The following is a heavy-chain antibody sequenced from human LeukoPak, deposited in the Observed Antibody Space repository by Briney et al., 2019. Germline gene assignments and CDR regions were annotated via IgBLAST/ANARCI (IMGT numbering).Heavy chain of an antibody. CDR1: GYTFTVYN. Sequence: ASVKVSCKASGYTFTVYNMHWVRQAPGQGLEWMGWINPNSGGTNYAQKFQGRVTMTRDTSISAAYMELSRLRSDDTAVYSCASEAVAVANDDFDYWGQGTLVTVSS. J-gene: IGHJ4*02. V-gene: IGHV1-2*02. D-gene: IGHD6-19*01. CDR2: INPNSGGT. CDR3: ASEAVAVANDDFDY.